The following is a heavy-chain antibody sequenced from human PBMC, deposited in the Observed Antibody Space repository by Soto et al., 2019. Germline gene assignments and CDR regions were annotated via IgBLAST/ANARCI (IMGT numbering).Heavy chain of an antibody. CDR1: GYTFTSYG. Sequence: GASVKVSCKASGYTFTSYGISWVRQAPGQGLEWMGWISAYNGNTNYAQKLQGRVTMTTDTSTSTAYMELRSLRSDDTAVYYCAREWYYDSSGDFDYWGQGTLVTVSS. J-gene: IGHJ4*02. V-gene: IGHV1-18*01. CDR2: ISAYNGNT. CDR3: AREWYYDSSGDFDY. D-gene: IGHD3-22*01.